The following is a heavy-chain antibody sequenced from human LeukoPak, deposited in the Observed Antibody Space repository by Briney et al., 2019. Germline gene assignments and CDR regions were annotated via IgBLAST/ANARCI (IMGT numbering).Heavy chain of an antibody. CDR3: ARAGGYCGRISCPYHFDY. J-gene: IGHJ4*02. V-gene: IGHV1-8*01. D-gene: IGHD2-15*01. CDR1: GYTFTSYD. CDR2: MNPNSGNT. Sequence: ASVKVSCKASGYTFTSYDINRVRQATGQGLEWMGWMNPNSGNTGYAQKFQGRVTMTRNTSISTAYMELSSLRSEDTAVYYCARAGGYCGRISCPYHFDYWGQGSLVAVSS.